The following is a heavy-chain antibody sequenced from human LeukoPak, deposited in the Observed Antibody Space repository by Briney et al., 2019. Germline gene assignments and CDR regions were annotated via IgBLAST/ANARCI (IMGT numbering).Heavy chain of an antibody. CDR1: GYTFTSYY. J-gene: IGHJ6*02. CDR3: ARAPTVTTSPYYYYYGMDV. CDR2: INPIGGST. Sequence: ASVKLSCKASGYTFTSYYMHWVRHAPGQGLEWVGIINPIGGSTSYAQKFQGRVTVTRDTSTSTVYMELSSLRSEDTPVYYCARAPTVTTSPYYYYYGMDVWGQGTTVTVSS. D-gene: IGHD4-17*01. V-gene: IGHV1-46*01.